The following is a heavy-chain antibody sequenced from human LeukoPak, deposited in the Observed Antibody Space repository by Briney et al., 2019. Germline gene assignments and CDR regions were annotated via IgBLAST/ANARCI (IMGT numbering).Heavy chain of an antibody. Sequence: ASVKVSCKASGYTFTGYGITCVRQAPGQGLEWMGWISVYNDNTNYAQKFQGRVTMTTDTYTGTAYMELTSLRSDDTAVYYCARDRRVRGYYDTSGYSCDYWGQGTLVTVSS. CDR3: ARDRRVRGYYDTSGYSCDY. CDR1: GYTFTGYG. V-gene: IGHV1-18*01. CDR2: ISVYNDNT. D-gene: IGHD3-22*01. J-gene: IGHJ4*02.